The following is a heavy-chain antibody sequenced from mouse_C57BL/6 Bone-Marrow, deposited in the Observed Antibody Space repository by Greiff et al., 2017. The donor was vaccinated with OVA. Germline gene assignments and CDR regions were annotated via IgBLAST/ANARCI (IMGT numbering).Heavy chain of an antibody. CDR2: IDPSDSYT. D-gene: IGHD2-4*01. Sequence: QVQLQQPGAELVMPGASVKLSCKASGYTFTSYWMHWVKQRPGQGLEWIGEIDPSDSYTNYNQKFKGKSTLTVDKSSSTAYMELRSLTSEDSAVYFCARERLRGDYWGQGTTLTVSS. CDR3: ARERLRGDY. V-gene: IGHV1-69*01. CDR1: GYTFTSYW. J-gene: IGHJ2*01.